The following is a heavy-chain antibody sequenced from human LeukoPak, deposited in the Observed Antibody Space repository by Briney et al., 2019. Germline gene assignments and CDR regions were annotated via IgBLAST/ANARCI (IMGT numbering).Heavy chain of an antibody. J-gene: IGHJ4*02. D-gene: IGHD2-15*01. CDR2: MNPNRGNT. V-gene: IGHV1-8*01. CDR1: GYTFTSYD. CDR3: ARGSGCSGGSCSYYYFDY. Sequence: GASVKVSCKASGYTFTSYDINWLRQATGQGLEWMGWMNPNRGNTGYAQKFQGRVTMTRNTSISTAYMELSSLRSEDTAVYYCARGSGCSGGSCSYYYFDYWGQGTLVTVSS.